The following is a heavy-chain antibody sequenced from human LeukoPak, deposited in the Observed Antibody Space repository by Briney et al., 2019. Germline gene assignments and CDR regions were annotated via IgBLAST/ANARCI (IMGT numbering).Heavy chain of an antibody. D-gene: IGHD3-10*01. V-gene: IGHV3-74*01. Sequence: GGSLRLSCAASGFTFSSYAMSWVRQAPGKGLVWVSYINIDERITGYADSVKGRFTISRDNAKNTLYLQMNSLRVEDTAIYYCFREGGDWGQGTLVTVSS. CDR1: GFTFSSYA. CDR2: INIDERIT. CDR3: FREGGD. J-gene: IGHJ4*02.